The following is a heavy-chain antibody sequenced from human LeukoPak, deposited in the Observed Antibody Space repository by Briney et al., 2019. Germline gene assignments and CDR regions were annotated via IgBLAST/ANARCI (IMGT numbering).Heavy chain of an antibody. V-gene: IGHV4-4*07. D-gene: IGHD6-13*01. Sequence: SETLSLTCSVSGGPISSYYWSWVRQPAGKGLEWIGRIYSSGSTNYNPSLNSRVTMSVDTSNNQFSLRLTSVTAADTAVYYCARGTTAAAGIFDCWGQGTLVTVSS. CDR3: ARGTTAAAGIFDC. CDR1: GGPISSYY. J-gene: IGHJ4*02. CDR2: IYSSGST.